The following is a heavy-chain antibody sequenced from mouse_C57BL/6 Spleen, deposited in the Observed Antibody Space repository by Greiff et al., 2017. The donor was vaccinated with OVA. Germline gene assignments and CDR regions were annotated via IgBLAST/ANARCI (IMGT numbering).Heavy chain of an antibody. CDR1: GYTFTSYW. J-gene: IGHJ2*01. D-gene: IGHD2-2*01. V-gene: IGHV1-52*01. CDR2: IDPSDSET. Sequence: VQLQQPGAELVRPGSSVKLSCKASGYTFTSYWMHWVKQRPIQGLEWIGNIDPSDSETHYNQKFKDKATLTVDKSSSTAYMQLSSLTSEDSAVYYCARRGPYGYYFDYWGQGTTLTVSS. CDR3: ARRGPYGYYFDY.